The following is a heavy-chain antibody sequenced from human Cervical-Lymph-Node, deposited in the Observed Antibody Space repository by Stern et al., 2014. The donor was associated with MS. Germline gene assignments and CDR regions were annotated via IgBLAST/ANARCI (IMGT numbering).Heavy chain of an antibody. CDR1: GFTFSSYA. CDR2: ISYDGSNK. Sequence: VQLVESGGGVVQPGRSLRLSCAASGFTFSSYAMHWVRQAPGKGLEWVAVISYDGSNKYYADSVKGRFTISRDNSKNTLYLQMNSLRAEDTAVYYCARESVVTASGNYYYYGMDVWGQGTTVTVSS. V-gene: IGHV3-30*04. J-gene: IGHJ6*02. CDR3: ARESVVTASGNYYYYGMDV. D-gene: IGHD2-21*02.